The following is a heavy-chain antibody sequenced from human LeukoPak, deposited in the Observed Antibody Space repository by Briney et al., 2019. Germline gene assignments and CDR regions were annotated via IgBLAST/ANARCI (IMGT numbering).Heavy chain of an antibody. J-gene: IGHJ5*02. Sequence: ASVKVSCKAPGYTFTSYDINWVRQATGQGLEWMGWMNPNSGNTGYAQKFQGGVTMTRNTSISTAYMELSSLRSEDTAVYYCARGFEITMVRGVPNWFDPWGQGTLVTVSS. V-gene: IGHV1-8*01. D-gene: IGHD3-10*01. CDR3: ARGFEITMVRGVPNWFDP. CDR2: MNPNSGNT. CDR1: GYTFTSYD.